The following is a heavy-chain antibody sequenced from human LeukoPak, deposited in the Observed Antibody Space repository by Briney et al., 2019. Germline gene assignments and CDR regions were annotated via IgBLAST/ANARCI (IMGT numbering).Heavy chain of an antibody. V-gene: IGHV3-7*05. CDR3: ARDESYSSDY. CDR2: IKHDGSVK. J-gene: IGHJ4*02. CDR1: GFTFSRDW. Sequence: GGSLTLSCAVSGFTFSRDWMSWVRQAPGKGLEWVANIKHDGSVKYYVDSVKGRFTISRDNAKISLYLQMNSLRAEDTAVYFCARDESYSSDYWGQGTLVTVSS. D-gene: IGHD6-13*01.